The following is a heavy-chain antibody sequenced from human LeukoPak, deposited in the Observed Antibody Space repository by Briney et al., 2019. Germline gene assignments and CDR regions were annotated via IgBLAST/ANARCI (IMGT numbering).Heavy chain of an antibody. CDR2: MSYDGSDK. CDR3: AKADCSTTSCYFDP. D-gene: IGHD2-2*01. V-gene: IGHV3-30*18. Sequence: GGSLRLSCAASGFTFSTYGMHWVRQAPGKGLEWVAVMSYDGSDKYYADSVKGRFTISRDNSKNTLYLQMNSLRVEDTAVYYCAKADCSTTSCYFDPWGQGTVVTVSS. J-gene: IGHJ5*02. CDR1: GFTFSTYG.